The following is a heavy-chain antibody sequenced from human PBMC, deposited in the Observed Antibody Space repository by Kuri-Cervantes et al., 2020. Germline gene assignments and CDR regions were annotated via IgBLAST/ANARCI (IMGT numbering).Heavy chain of an antibody. CDR3: ARPGGWFELYGMDV. J-gene: IGHJ6*02. CDR1: GGSISTGGFY. CDR2: ISYSGST. D-gene: IGHD3-10*01. Sequence: SETLSLTCTVSGGSISTGGFYWNWIRQHPGKGLEWIGYISYSGSTYYNPSLKSRVTISVDTSKNQFSLKLSSVTAADTAVYYCARPGGWFELYGMDVWGQGTTVTVSS. V-gene: IGHV4-31*03.